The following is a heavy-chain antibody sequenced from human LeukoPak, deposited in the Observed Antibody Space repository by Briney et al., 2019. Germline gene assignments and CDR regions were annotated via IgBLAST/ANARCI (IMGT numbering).Heavy chain of an antibody. D-gene: IGHD2-2*01. Sequence: SVKVSCKTSGGTFSSSAINWIRQAPGQGLEWMGGIIPIFGTANYAQKFQGRVTITADESTSTAYMQLSSLTSDDTAVYYCARSRRVRYCSSTSCYAGYFDYWGQGTLVTVSS. J-gene: IGHJ4*02. CDR3: ARSRRVRYCSSTSCYAGYFDY. CDR1: GGTFSSSA. CDR2: IIPIFGTA. V-gene: IGHV1-69*13.